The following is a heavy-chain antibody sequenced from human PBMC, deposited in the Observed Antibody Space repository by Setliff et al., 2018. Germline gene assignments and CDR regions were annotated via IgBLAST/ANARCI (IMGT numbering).Heavy chain of an antibody. J-gene: IGHJ4*02. CDR2: IHPNTGST. D-gene: IGHD3-16*01. CDR3: ARDTLALGDITLFDY. V-gene: IGHV1-2*06. CDR1: GYTFTAYY. Sequence: GASVKVSCKTSGYTFTAYYIYWVRQAPGRGLELMGRIHPNTGSTNYLQDFQGRVTITRDTSIYTVYMELTGLTSGDTAVYYCARDTLALGDITLFDYWGQGTLVTVS.